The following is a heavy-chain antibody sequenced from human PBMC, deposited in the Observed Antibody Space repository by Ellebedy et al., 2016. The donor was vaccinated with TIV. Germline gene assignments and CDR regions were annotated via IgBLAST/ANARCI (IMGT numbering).Heavy chain of an antibody. CDR3: AREPPVLRFSRSYGMDV. Sequence: ASVKVSXXASGYTFTSYYMHWVRQAPGQGLEWMGIINPSGGSTSYAQKFQGRVTMTRDTSTSTVYMELSSLRSEDTAVYYCAREPPVLRFSRSYGMDVWGQGTTVTVSS. D-gene: IGHD3-3*01. CDR2: INPSGGST. J-gene: IGHJ6*02. V-gene: IGHV1-46*01. CDR1: GYTFTSYY.